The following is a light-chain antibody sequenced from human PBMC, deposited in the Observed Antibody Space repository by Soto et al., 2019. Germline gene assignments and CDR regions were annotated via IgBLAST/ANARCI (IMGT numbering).Light chain of an antibody. CDR1: ISDLGGYNY. J-gene: IGLJ2*01. CDR3: SSYTTSTTVL. V-gene: IGLV2-14*01. Sequence: QSVLTQPASVSGSPGQSITISCTGTISDLGGYNYVSWYQHHPGKAPKLMIYEVSNRPSGISSRFSGSKSGNTASLTISGLQAEDEAPYYCSSYTTSTTVLFGGGTQLTVL. CDR2: EVS.